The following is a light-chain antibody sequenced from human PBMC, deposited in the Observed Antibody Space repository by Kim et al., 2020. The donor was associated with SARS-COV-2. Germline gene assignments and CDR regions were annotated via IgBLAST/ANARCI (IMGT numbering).Light chain of an antibody. V-gene: IGKV1-33*01. J-gene: IGKJ4*01. CDR1: QDINNY. CDR3: QQYGDVPLT. Sequence: ASVGDRVTVTCQASQDINNYLNWYEQKSGKAPQVLIYDASNLETGVPSRFSGSGSGTHFTFTISSLQPEDIGTYYCQQYGDVPLTFGGGTKVDIK. CDR2: DAS.